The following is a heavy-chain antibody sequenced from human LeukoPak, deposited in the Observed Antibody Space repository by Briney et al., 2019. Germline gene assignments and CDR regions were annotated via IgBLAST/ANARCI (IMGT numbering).Heavy chain of an antibody. V-gene: IGHV4-34*01. D-gene: IGHD5-18*01. CDR2: INHRGST. CDR3: ATWETALVRDY. Sequence: SETLSLTCAVHGGSFSGYYWHWFRQPPGKGLEWIGEINHRGSTTYNPSLKSRVTVSADTSTSQFSLTPIAVIAADTAVYYCATWETALVRDYWGQGTLVTVSS. J-gene: IGHJ4*02. CDR1: GGSFSGYY.